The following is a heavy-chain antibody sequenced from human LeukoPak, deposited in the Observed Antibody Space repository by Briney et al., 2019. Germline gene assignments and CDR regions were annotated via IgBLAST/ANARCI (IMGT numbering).Heavy chain of an antibody. Sequence: SETLSLTCTVSGGSISSSSYYWGWIRQPPGKGLEWIGSIYYSGSTYYNPSLKSRVTISVDTSKNQFSLKLSSVTAADTAVYFCARLTGYDWESSFDYWGQGTLVTVSS. D-gene: IGHD5-12*01. CDR2: IYYSGST. J-gene: IGHJ4*02. V-gene: IGHV4-39*07. CDR3: ARLTGYDWESSFDY. CDR1: GGSISSSSYY.